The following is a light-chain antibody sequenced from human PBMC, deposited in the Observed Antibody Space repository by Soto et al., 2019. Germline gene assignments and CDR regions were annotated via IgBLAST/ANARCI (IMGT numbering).Light chain of an antibody. Sequence: SSELTQPLSVSVALGQTARITCGGNNIGRKNVHWYQQKPGQAPVLVIYRDTNRPSGIPERFSGSNSGNTATLTISRAQAGDEADYYCHVWDSSTVIFGGGTQLTVL. CDR2: RDT. J-gene: IGLJ2*01. CDR1: NIGRKN. V-gene: IGLV3-9*01. CDR3: HVWDSSTVI.